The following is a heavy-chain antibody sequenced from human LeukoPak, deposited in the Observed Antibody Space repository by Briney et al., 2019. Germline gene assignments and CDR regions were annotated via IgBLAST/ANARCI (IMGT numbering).Heavy chain of an antibody. D-gene: IGHD6-19*01. CDR2: ISYDGSNK. Sequence: GGSLRLSCAASGFTFSSYGMHWVRQAPGKGLEWVAVISYDGSNKYYADSVKGRFTISGDNSKNTLYLQMNSLRAEDTAVYYCAKDQNSYSSGWTDYWGQGTLVTVSS. J-gene: IGHJ4*02. V-gene: IGHV3-30*18. CDR1: GFTFSSYG. CDR3: AKDQNSYSSGWTDY.